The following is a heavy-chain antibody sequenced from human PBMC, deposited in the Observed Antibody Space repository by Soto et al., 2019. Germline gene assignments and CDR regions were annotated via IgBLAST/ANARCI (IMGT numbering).Heavy chain of an antibody. D-gene: IGHD6-19*01. CDR2: ISYSGST. Sequence: QVQLQESGPGLVKPSETLSLTCTVSGDSIGSGDYWWSWIRLSPGKGLEWIGYISYSGSTYYNPSLRSRVTLSVDTSQNQFYVMLTSVTASDTAVYYCARAISGWYFDYWGQGALVAVSA. CDR1: GDSIGSGDYW. CDR3: ARAISGWYFDY. V-gene: IGHV4-30-4*01. J-gene: IGHJ4*02.